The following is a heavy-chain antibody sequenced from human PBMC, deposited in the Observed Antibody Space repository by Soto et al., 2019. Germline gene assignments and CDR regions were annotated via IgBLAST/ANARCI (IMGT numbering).Heavy chain of an antibody. D-gene: IGHD3-10*01. J-gene: IGHJ5*02. V-gene: IGHV1-69*13. CDR1: GGTFSSYA. CDR3: ARGSPHDGSGSYYPPWFDP. Sequence: ASVKVSCKASGGTFSSYAISWVRQAPGQGLEWMGGIIPIFGTANYAQKFQGRVTITADESTSTAYMELSSLRSEDTAVYYCARGSPHDGSGSYYPPWFDPWGQGTLVTVSS. CDR2: IIPIFGTA.